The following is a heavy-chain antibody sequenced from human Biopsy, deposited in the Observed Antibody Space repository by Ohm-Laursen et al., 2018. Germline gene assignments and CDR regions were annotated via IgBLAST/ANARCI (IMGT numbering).Heavy chain of an antibody. CDR3: AREQHPYIDVLTDSFSYVPMDV. CDR2: IIPILGRP. V-gene: IGHV1-46*01. Sequence: ASVKVSCKASGYTFTGYYLHWVRQAPGQGLEWMGRIIPILGRPTYAQKFQGRVTITADTSTGTVFMDLSTLRSEDSALYYCAREQHPYIDVLTDSFSYVPMDVWGAGTTVTVSS. D-gene: IGHD3-9*01. CDR1: GYTFTGYY. J-gene: IGHJ6*04.